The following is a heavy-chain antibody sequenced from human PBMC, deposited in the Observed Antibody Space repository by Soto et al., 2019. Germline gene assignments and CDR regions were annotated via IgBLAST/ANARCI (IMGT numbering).Heavy chain of an antibody. CDR3: TRDASIRGVNSDAFDI. CDR1: GYTFSSYF. Sequence: QVQLVQSGAEVKEPGTSVKVSCKASGYTFSSYFMHWVRQAPGRGLEWMGMINPSGGGTSYTQKCQGRVTMTRDTSTSTVYMELSSLRTDATAFYYCTRDASIRGVNSDAFDIWGQGTMVTVSS. V-gene: IGHV1-46*03. J-gene: IGHJ3*02. D-gene: IGHD3-10*01. CDR2: INPSGGGT.